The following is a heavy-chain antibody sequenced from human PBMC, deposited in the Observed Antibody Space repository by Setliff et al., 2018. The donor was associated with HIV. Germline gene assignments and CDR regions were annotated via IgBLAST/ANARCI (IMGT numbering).Heavy chain of an antibody. CDR3: ASPSFWGSGARNIDAFDM. D-gene: IGHD7-27*01. J-gene: IGHJ3*02. CDR2: DNPDNVVL. CDR1: GYNFTGYH. Sequence: ASVKVSCKASGYNFTGYHIHWVRQAPGQGLEWMGWDNPDNVVLKSAQKFQGRVTMTRDTSINTAYMELSSLKSDDTAAYYCASPSFWGSGARNIDAFDMWGQGTLVTVSS. V-gene: IGHV1-2*02.